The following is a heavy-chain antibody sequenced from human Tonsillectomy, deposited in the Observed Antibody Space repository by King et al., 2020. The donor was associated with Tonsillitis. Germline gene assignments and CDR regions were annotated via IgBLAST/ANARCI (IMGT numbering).Heavy chain of an antibody. D-gene: IGHD3-16*01. CDR1: GFTFTMSW. CDR2: IKTDGSEK. J-gene: IGHJ4*02. V-gene: IGHV3-7*01. CDR3: ASDKGGKDY. Sequence: QLVQSGGGLVQPGGSLRLSCAASGFTFTMSWMSWVRQAPGKGLEWVANIKTDGSEKYYADSVKGRFTISRDKAENSLYLQMNSLRVEDTAVYYCASDKGGKDYWGQGTLVTVSS.